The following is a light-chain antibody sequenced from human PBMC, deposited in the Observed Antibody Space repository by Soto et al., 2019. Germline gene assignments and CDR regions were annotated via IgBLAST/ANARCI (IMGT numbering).Light chain of an antibody. CDR2: DVS. CDR1: SSDVGGYTY. Sequence: QSALTQPRSVSGSPGQSVTISCTGTSSDVGGYTYVSWYQQHPGKAPKLMIYDVSERPSGVPDRFSGSKSGNTASLTISGLQAEDEADYYCCSDAGSYSFHVVLGGGTKLTVL. J-gene: IGLJ2*01. V-gene: IGLV2-11*01. CDR3: CSDAGSYSFHVV.